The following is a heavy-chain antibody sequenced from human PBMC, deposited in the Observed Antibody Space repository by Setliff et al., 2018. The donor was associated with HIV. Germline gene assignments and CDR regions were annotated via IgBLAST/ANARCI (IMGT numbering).Heavy chain of an antibody. Sequence: GASVKVSCKASGYTFTSYDISWVRQAPGQGLEWMGRISAYNGNTNYAQKLQGRVTMTTDTSTSTAYMELRSLRSDDTAVYYCAREIGDYYDSSGYYPPTDYYYGMDVWGQGTTVTVSS. J-gene: IGHJ6*02. CDR2: ISAYNGNT. V-gene: IGHV1-18*01. CDR1: GYTFTSYD. D-gene: IGHD3-22*01. CDR3: AREIGDYYDSSGYYPPTDYYYGMDV.